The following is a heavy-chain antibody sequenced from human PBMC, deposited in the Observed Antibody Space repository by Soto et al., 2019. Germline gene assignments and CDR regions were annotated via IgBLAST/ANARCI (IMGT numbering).Heavy chain of an antibody. Sequence: LSLTCTVSGGSISSSSYYRGWIRQPPGKGLEWIGSIYYSGSTYYNPSLKSRVTISVDTSKNQFSLKLSSVTAADTAVYYCARWGTWGYYYGSGGRMDVWGQGTTVTVSS. CDR1: GGSISSSSYY. D-gene: IGHD3-10*01. CDR2: IYYSGST. V-gene: IGHV4-39*01. J-gene: IGHJ6*02. CDR3: ARWGTWGYYYGSGGRMDV.